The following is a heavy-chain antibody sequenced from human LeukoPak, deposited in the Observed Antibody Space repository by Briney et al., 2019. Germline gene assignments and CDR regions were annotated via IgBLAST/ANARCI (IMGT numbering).Heavy chain of an antibody. CDR1: GYSISSSYY. Sequence: SETLSLTCAVSGYSISSSYYWGWIRQPPGKGLEWIGTIYHSGSTHYNPSLKSRVTLSVDTSKNQFSPKLRSVTAADTAVYYCASPPSNTVTHDYWGQGTLVTVSS. CDR3: ASPPSNTVTHDY. D-gene: IGHD4-11*01. J-gene: IGHJ4*02. CDR2: IYHSGST. V-gene: IGHV4-38-2*01.